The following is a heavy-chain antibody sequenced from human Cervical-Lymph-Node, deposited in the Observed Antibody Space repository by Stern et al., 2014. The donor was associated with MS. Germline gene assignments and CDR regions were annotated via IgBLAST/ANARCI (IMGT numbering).Heavy chain of an antibody. J-gene: IGHJ5*02. V-gene: IGHV3-48*01. CDR1: GFTFSYYS. CDR3: ARVPVAQNNWFDA. CDR2: ISSSSTTI. Sequence: EVQLVESGGGLAQPGGSLRLSCAASGFTFSYYSMNWVRQAPGKGLEWVSYISSSSTTIHYADSVKGRFTISRDNARNSLFLQMNSLRAEDTAVYYCARVPVAQNNWFDAWGQGTLGTVSS.